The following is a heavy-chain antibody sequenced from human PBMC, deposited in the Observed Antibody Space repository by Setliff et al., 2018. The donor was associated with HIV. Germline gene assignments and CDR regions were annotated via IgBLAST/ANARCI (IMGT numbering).Heavy chain of an antibody. CDR3: ATLDYYGSQTYNLALHY. Sequence: ASVKVSCKAFGYTFTDYYMHWVQQAPGKGLEWMGRVDPKNGKTLYAENLRGRITITADTSTDTAYMELNSLRSEDTAMYYCATLDYYGSQTYNLALHYWGQGTLVTVSS. D-gene: IGHD3-10*01. V-gene: IGHV1-69-2*01. CDR2: VDPKNGKT. J-gene: IGHJ4*02. CDR1: GYTFTDYY.